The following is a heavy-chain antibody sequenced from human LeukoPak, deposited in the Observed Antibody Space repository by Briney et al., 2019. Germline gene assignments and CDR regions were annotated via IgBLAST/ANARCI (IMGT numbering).Heavy chain of an antibody. D-gene: IGHD1-26*01. CDR3: AKNGRMWRDLVGATNFYFDY. CDR1: GFTFSSYG. Sequence: GGSLRLSCAASGFTFSSYGMSWVRQAPGKGLEWVSAISGSGGSTYYADSVKGRYTISRDNTKNTLYLQMNSLRAEDTAVYYCAKNGRMWRDLVGATNFYFDYWGQGTLVTVSS. J-gene: IGHJ4*02. V-gene: IGHV3-23*01. CDR2: ISGSGGST.